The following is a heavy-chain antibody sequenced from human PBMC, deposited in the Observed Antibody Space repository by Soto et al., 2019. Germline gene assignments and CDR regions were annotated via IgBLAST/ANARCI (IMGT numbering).Heavy chain of an antibody. V-gene: IGHV3-15*01. CDR3: TTSMIVVVITDDAFDI. CDR1: GFTFSNAW. Sequence: GGSLRLSCAASGFTFSNAWMSWVRQAPGKGLEWVGRIKSKTDGGTTDYAAPVKGRFTISRDDSKNTLYLQMNSLKTEDTAVYYCTTSMIVVVITDDAFDIWGQGTMVTVSS. CDR2: IKSKTDGGTT. J-gene: IGHJ3*02. D-gene: IGHD3-22*01.